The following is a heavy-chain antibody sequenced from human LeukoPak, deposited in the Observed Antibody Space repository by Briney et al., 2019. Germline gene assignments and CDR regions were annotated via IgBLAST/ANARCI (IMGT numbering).Heavy chain of an antibody. D-gene: IGHD5-18*01. Sequence: GRSLRLSCAASGFTFSSYAMHWVRQAPGKGLEWVAVISYDGSNKYYADSVKGRFTISRDNSKNTLYLQMNSLRAEDTAVYYCARGNVDTAMVGVGYYYYGMDVWGQGTTVTVSS. CDR1: GFTFSSYA. J-gene: IGHJ6*02. V-gene: IGHV3-30*04. CDR3: ARGNVDTAMVGVGYYYYGMDV. CDR2: ISYDGSNK.